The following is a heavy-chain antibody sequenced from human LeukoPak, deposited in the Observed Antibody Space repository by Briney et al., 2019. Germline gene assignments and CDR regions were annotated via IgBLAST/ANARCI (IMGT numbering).Heavy chain of an antibody. J-gene: IGHJ4*02. CDR3: AREGAKRGYSGYDAMY. Sequence: GGSLRLSCAASGFTFDDYAMHWVRQAPGKGLEWVSGISWNSGSIGYADSVKGRFTISRDNAKNSLYLQMNSLSAEDTAVYYCAREGAKRGYSGYDAMYWGQGTLVIVSS. CDR2: ISWNSGSI. D-gene: IGHD5-12*01. CDR1: GFTFDDYA. V-gene: IGHV3-9*01.